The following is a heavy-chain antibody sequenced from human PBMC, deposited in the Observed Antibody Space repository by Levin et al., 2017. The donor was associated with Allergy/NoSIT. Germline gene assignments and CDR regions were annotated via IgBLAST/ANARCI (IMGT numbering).Heavy chain of an antibody. CDR1: GFTFSSYG. D-gene: IGHD2-2*01. CDR3: AKSMPLGY. CDR2: ISYDGSNK. V-gene: IGHV3-30*18. J-gene: IGHJ4*02. Sequence: PGGSLRLSCAASGFTFSSYGMHWVRQAPGKGLEWVAVISYDGSNKYYADSVKGRFTISRDNSKNTLYLQMNSLRAEDTAVYYCAKSMPLGYWGQGTLVTVSS.